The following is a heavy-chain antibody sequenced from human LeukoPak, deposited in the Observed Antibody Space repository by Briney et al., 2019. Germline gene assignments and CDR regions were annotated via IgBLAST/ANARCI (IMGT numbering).Heavy chain of an antibody. D-gene: IGHD5-12*01. J-gene: IGHJ6*02. Sequence: PGRSLRLSCAASGFTFDDYAMHWVRQAPGKGLEWVAGISWSSGNIGYADSVKGRFTISRDNAENSLHLQMNNLRTEDTALYFCARDAWRRAFNYGMDVWGQGTTVAVSS. V-gene: IGHV3-9*01. CDR1: GFTFDDYA. CDR2: ISWSSGNI. CDR3: ARDAWRRAFNYGMDV.